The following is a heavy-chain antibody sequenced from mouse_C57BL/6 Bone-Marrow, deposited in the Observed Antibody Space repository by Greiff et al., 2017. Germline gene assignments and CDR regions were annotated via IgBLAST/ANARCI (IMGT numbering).Heavy chain of an antibody. Sequence: QVQLQQSGPELVKPGASVKISCKASGYAFSSSWMNWVKQRPGKGLEWIGRIYPGDGDTNYNGKFKGKATLTADKSSSTAYMQLSSLTSEDSAVYFCASRYGSSYWFAYWGQGTLVTVSA. CDR1: GYAFSSSW. J-gene: IGHJ3*01. V-gene: IGHV1-82*01. CDR2: IYPGDGDT. CDR3: ASRYGSSYWFAY. D-gene: IGHD1-1*01.